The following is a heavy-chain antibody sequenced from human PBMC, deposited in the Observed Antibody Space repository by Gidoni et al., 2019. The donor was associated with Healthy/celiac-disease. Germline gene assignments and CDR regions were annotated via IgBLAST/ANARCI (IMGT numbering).Heavy chain of an antibody. J-gene: IGHJ5*02. CDR1: GSTFSSYA. Sequence: EVQLLESGRGLVQPGGSLRPSCAASGSTFSSYAMSWVRQAPGKGLGWVSAISGSGGSTYYTDSVKGRFTISRDNSKNTLYLQMNSLRAEDTAVYYCAKVPMVRGIENWFDPWGQGTLVTVSS. D-gene: IGHD3-10*01. V-gene: IGHV3-23*01. CDR3: AKVPMVRGIENWFDP. CDR2: ISGSGGST.